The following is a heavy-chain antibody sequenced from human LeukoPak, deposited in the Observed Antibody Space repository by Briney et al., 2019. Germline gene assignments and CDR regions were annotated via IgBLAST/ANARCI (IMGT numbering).Heavy chain of an antibody. CDR3: ASLGYSSSWYDDAFDI. Sequence: GASVKVSCKASGYTFTSYGISWVRQAPGQGLECMGGIIPIFGTANYAQKFQGRVTITADKSTSTAYMELSSLRSEDTAVYYCASLGYSSSWYDDAFDIWGQGTMVTVSS. V-gene: IGHV1-69*06. J-gene: IGHJ3*02. D-gene: IGHD6-13*01. CDR2: IIPIFGTA. CDR1: GYTFTSYG.